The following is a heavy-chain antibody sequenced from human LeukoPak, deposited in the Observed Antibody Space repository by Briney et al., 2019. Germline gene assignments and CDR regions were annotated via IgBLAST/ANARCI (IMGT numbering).Heavy chain of an antibody. J-gene: IGHJ4*02. V-gene: IGHV4-59*01. CDR1: GGSFSGYY. CDR2: IYYTGRT. Sequence: SETLSLTCAVYGGSFSGYYWSWIRQSPGKGLEWIGYIYYTGRTKYNPSLKSRVTISVDMSKNQFSLKLSSVTAADTAVYYGTRVTIHGNSDSWGQGTLVTVSS. CDR3: TRVTIHGNSDS. D-gene: IGHD5-24*01.